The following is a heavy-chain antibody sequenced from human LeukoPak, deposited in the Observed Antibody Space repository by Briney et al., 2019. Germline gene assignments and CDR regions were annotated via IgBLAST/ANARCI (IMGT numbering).Heavy chain of an antibody. V-gene: IGHV3-53*01. CDR1: GFTVSSNY. CDR2: IYSGGST. D-gene: IGHD3-9*01. Sequence: GGSLRLSCAASGFTVSSNYMSWVRQAPGKGLEWVSVIYSGGSTYYADSVKGRFTISRDNSKNTLYLQMNSLRAEDTAVYYCAKALETGYYRDAFDIWGQGTMVTVSS. CDR3: AKALETGYYRDAFDI. J-gene: IGHJ3*02.